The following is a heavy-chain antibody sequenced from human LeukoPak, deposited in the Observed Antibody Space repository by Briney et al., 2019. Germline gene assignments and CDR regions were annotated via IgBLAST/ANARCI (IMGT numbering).Heavy chain of an antibody. D-gene: IGHD4-23*01. J-gene: IGHJ4*02. CDR2: ISAYNGNT. CDR1: GYTFTSYG. Sequence: ASVKVSCKASGYTFTSYGISWVRQAPGQGLEWMGWISAYNGNTNYAQKLQGRVTMTTDTSTSTAYMELRSLRSDDTAVYYCARDIPVDYGGNSREFDYWGQGTLVTVSS. CDR3: ARDIPVDYGGNSREFDY. V-gene: IGHV1-18*01.